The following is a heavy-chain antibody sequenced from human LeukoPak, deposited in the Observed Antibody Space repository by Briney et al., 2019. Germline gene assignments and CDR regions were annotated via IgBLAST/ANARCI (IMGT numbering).Heavy chain of an antibody. V-gene: IGHV3-30-3*01. CDR2: ISYDGSNK. CDR3: ARVMTTTYFPYYYYGMDV. J-gene: IGHJ6*02. CDR1: GFTFSSYA. D-gene: IGHD4-17*01. Sequence: GRSLRLSCAASGFTFSSYAMQWVRQAPGKGLEWVAAISYDGSNKYYADSVKGRFTISRDNSKNTVYLQMNSLRAEDTAVYYCARVMTTTYFPYYYYGMDVWGQGTTVTVSS.